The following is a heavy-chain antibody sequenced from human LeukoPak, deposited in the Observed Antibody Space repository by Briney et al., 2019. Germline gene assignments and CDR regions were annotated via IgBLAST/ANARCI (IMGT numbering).Heavy chain of an antibody. CDR2: ISAYNGNT. Sequence: ASVKVSCAASGYTVTSYGISWVRQAPGQGLEWMGWISAYNGNTNYAQKLQGRVTMTTDTSTSTAYMELRSLRSDDTAVYYCAREPDDYGGNSGDYWGQGTLVTVSS. V-gene: IGHV1-18*01. D-gene: IGHD4-23*01. CDR1: GYTVTSYG. CDR3: AREPDDYGGNSGDY. J-gene: IGHJ4*02.